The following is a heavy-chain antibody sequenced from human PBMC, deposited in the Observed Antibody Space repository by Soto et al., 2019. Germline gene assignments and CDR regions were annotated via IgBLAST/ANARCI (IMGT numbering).Heavy chain of an antibody. D-gene: IGHD5-18*01. CDR1: GGSVSSGSYY. CDR3: ARGECSYGYFDY. Sequence: SETLSLTCTVSGGSVSSGSYYWSWIRQPPGKGLEWIGNIYYSGSTNYNPSLKSRVTMSVETSKNQFSLKLSSVTAADTAVYYCARGECSYGYFDYWGQGALVTVSS. V-gene: IGHV4-61*01. J-gene: IGHJ4*02. CDR2: IYYSGST.